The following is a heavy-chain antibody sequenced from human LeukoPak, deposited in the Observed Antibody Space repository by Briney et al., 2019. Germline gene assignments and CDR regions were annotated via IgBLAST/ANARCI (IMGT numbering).Heavy chain of an antibody. CDR3: AGGNYDYVWGSYRYIRLDY. V-gene: IGHV4-59*01. CDR1: GGSISSYY. Sequence: SETLSLTCTVSGGSISSYYWSWIRQPPGKGLEWTGYIYYSGSTNYNPSLKSRVTISVDTSKNRFSLKLSSVTAADTAVYYCAGGNYDYVWGSYRYIRLDYWGQGTLVTVSS. CDR2: IYYSGST. D-gene: IGHD3-16*02. J-gene: IGHJ4*02.